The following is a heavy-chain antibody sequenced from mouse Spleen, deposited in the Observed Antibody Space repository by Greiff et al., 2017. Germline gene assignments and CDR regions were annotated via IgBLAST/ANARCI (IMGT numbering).Heavy chain of an antibody. Sequence: EVQGVESGGGLVKLGGSLKLSCAASGFTFSSYYMSWVRQTPEKRLEWVATISSGGGSTYYPDSVKGRFTISRDNAKNTLYLQMSSLNSEDTAVYYCARGVGRRDYFDYWGQGTTLTVSS. CDR3: ARGVGRRDYFDY. CDR1: GFTFSSYY. J-gene: IGHJ2*01. V-gene: IGHV5-12-1*01. CDR2: ISSGGGST. D-gene: IGHD4-1*01.